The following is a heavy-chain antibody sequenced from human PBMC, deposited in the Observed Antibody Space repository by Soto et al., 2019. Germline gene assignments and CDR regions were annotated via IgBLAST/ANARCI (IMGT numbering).Heavy chain of an antibody. CDR2: IIPIFGTA. V-gene: IGHV1-69*01. J-gene: IGHJ4*02. Sequence: QVQLVQSGAEVKKPGSSVKVSCKASGGTFSSYAISWVRQAPGQGLEWMGGIIPIFGTANYAQKYQGRVTITADESTSTAYMEMSRLRSEDTAVYYCARWGAEGSATATHFDYWGQGTLVTVSS. CDR1: GGTFSSYA. CDR3: ARWGAEGSATATHFDY. D-gene: IGHD2-15*01.